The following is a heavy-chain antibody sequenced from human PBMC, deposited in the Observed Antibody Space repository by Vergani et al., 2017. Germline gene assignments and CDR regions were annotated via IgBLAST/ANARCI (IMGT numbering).Heavy chain of an antibody. D-gene: IGHD1-26*01. V-gene: IGHV4-61*02. CDR2: IYSRGST. CDR1: GDSISSGNYY. J-gene: IGHJ4*02. CDR3: ARGTFLHAFDN. Sequence: QVQLQESGPGLLKPSQTLSLTCSVAGDSISSGNYYWNGIRRPAGKGLEWMVRIYSRGSTSYNPSIKSRITMSLDTSKNQFSLSLSSVTAADTSVYYCARGTFLHAFDNWGQGTVVTVSS.